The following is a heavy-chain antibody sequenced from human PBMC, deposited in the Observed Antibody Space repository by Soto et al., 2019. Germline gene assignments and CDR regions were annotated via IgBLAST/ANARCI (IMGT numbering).Heavy chain of an antibody. D-gene: IGHD1-26*01. CDR2: INPNSGDT. CDR1: GYTFTGYY. CDR3: ARGLYSAQAFFDY. Sequence: ASVKDSCKSSGYTFTGYYMHWLRQTPGQGFEWMGWINPNSGDTNYPPKFQGRVTMTGDTSISTAYMELSRLRSDDTAVYFCARGLYSAQAFFDYWGQGTLVTVSS. J-gene: IGHJ4*02. V-gene: IGHV1-2*02.